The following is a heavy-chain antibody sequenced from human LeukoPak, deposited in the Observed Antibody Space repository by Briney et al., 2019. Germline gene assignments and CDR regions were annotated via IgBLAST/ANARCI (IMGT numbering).Heavy chain of an antibody. CDR3: AREVVVRNWYFDL. J-gene: IGHJ2*01. V-gene: IGHV3-30*04. CDR1: GFTFCTYA. CDR2: ISDDGRHN. Sequence: PGGSLRLSCAASGFTFCTYAMNWVRQAPGKGLEWVAVISDDGRHNYYADSVKGRFTISRDNSKSTLYLQMNSLRDDDSAVYYCAREVVVRNWYFDLWGRGTLVTVSS. D-gene: IGHD3-22*01.